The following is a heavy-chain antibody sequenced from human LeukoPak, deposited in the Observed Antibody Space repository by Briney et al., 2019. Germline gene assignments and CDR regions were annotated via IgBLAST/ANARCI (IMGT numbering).Heavy chain of an antibody. CDR3: ARDRPPWRSADAFDI. J-gene: IGHJ3*02. CDR1: GGSISSYY. V-gene: IGHV4-59*01. CDR2: IYYSGST. Sequence: SETLSLTCTVSGGSISSYYWSWIRQPPGKGLEWIGYIYYSGSTNYNPSLKSRVTISVDTSKNQFSLKLSSVTAADTAVYYCARDRPPWRSADAFDIWGQGTMVTVSS. D-gene: IGHD3-10*01.